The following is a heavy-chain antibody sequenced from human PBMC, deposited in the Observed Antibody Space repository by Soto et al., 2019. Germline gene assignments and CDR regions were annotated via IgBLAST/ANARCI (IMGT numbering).Heavy chain of an antibody. V-gene: IGHV4-39*07. J-gene: IGHJ4*02. CDR3: ARATDTIFFVGSPGFDY. D-gene: IGHD3-9*01. CDR1: GGSVSSNSYS. CDR2: IYYSGST. Sequence: PSETLCLTCTVSGGSVSSNSYSWGWIRQSPGKGLEWIGTIYYSGSTYYNPSLKSRVTISVDTSKNQFSLKLSSVTAADTAVYYCARATDTIFFVGSPGFDYWGQGTLVTVSS.